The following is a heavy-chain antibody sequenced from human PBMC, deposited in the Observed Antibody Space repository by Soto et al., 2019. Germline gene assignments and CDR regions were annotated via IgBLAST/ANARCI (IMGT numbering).Heavy chain of an antibody. CDR2: IYPGDSDT. J-gene: IGHJ6*03. Sequence: GESLKISCKGSGYSFINYWIAWVRQVPGKGLEWMGIIYPGDSDTRYSPSFQGQVTISADKSISTAYLQWSSLKASDTAMYYCARQGYYGSGTYQSRADYYYMDVWGKGTTVTVYS. CDR3: ARQGYYGSGTYQSRADYYYMDV. CDR1: GYSFINYW. V-gene: IGHV5-51*01. D-gene: IGHD3-10*01.